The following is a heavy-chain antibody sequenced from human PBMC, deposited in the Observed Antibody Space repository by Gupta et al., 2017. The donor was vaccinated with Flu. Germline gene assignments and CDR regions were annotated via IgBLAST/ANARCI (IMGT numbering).Heavy chain of an antibody. V-gene: IGHV3-21*01. CDR1: GFTFSSYS. CDR3: ARDGVPAAYYYYYGMDV. CDR2: ISSSSSYI. Sequence: EVQLVESGGGLVKPGGSLRLSCAASGFTFSSYSMTWARQAPGKGLEWVSSISSSSSYIYYADSVKGRFTISRDNAKNSLYLQMNSLRAEDTAVYYCARDGVPAAYYYYYGMDVWGQGTTVTVSS. J-gene: IGHJ6*02. D-gene: IGHD2-2*01.